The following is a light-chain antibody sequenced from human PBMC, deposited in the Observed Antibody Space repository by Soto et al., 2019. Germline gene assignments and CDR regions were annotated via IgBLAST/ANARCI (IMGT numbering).Light chain of an antibody. V-gene: IGLV1-40*01. J-gene: IGLJ3*02. Sequence: QSVLTQPPSVSGAPGQRITISCAGSSSNIGADYDVHWYQQFPGTDPKLLIYDNVNRPSGVPDRFAGSKSGTSASLAITGLQAEDEAEYYCQSYDSSLRARVFGGGTQLTVL. CDR2: DNV. CDR1: SSNIGADYD. CDR3: QSYDSSLRARV.